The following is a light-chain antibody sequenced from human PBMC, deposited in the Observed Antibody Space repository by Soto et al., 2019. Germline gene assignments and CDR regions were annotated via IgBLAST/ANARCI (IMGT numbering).Light chain of an antibody. CDR1: QSISDF. J-gene: IGKJ2*01. CDR3: QQYDNSPLIYT. V-gene: IGKV3-20*01. CDR2: GAS. Sequence: EIVLTQSPGTLSLSPRERATLYCSASQSISDFIAWHQQKPGQAPRLLIYGASNRATGIPDRFSGSGSGTEFTLTISRLETEDFAVYYCQQYDNSPLIYTFGQGTKLEIK.